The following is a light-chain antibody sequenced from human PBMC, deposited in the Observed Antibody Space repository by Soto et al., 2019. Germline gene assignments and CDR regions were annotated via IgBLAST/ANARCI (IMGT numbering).Light chain of an antibody. Sequence: QSALTQPASVXXXPGQSITISCTGTSSDVGSYNYVSWYQQHPGKAPKLMIYGVSDRPSGISSRFSGSKSGNTASLTISGLQTEDEADYYCSSYTDSSTLFGTGTKLTVL. V-gene: IGLV2-14*01. CDR1: SSDVGSYNY. CDR2: GVS. J-gene: IGLJ1*01. CDR3: SSYTDSSTL.